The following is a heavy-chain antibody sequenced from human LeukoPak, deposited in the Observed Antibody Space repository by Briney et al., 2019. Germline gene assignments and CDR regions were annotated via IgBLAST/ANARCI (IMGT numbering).Heavy chain of an antibody. CDR2: IYYSGST. D-gene: IGHD2-2*01. CDR1: GGSISSSSYY. J-gene: IGHJ6*02. CDR3: ARENDVTGNALDV. Sequence: SETLSLTCTVSGGSISSSSYYWSWIRQPPGKGLEWIGYIYYSGSTNYNPSLKSRVTISVDTSKNQFSLKLSSVAAADTAVYYCARENDVTGNALDVWGQGTTVTVSS. V-gene: IGHV4-61*01.